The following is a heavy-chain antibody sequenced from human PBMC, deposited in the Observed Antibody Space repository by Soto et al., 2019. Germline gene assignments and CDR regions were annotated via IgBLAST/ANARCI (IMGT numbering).Heavy chain of an antibody. Sequence: GGSLRLSCAASGFTFSSYWMSWVRQAPGKGLEWVANIKQDGSEKYYVDSVKGRFTISRDNAKNSLYLQMNSLRAEDTAVYYCARAIDDVGSYYFDYWGQGTLVTVSS. CDR2: IKQDGSEK. J-gene: IGHJ4*02. V-gene: IGHV3-7*01. CDR1: GFTFSSYW. D-gene: IGHD1-26*01. CDR3: ARAIDDVGSYYFDY.